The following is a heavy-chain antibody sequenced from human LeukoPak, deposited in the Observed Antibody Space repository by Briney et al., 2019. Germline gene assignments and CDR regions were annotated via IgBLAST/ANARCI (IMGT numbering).Heavy chain of an antibody. CDR3: ARENRGVRFDP. CDR1: GGSISSGGYY. D-gene: IGHD3-10*01. CDR2: IYYSGST. Sequence: ASETLSLTRTVSGGSISSGGYYWSWIRQHPGKGLEWIGYIYYSGSTYYNPSLKSRVTISVDTSKNQFSLKLSSVTAADTAVYYCARENRGVRFDPWGQGTLVTVSS. J-gene: IGHJ5*02. V-gene: IGHV4-31*03.